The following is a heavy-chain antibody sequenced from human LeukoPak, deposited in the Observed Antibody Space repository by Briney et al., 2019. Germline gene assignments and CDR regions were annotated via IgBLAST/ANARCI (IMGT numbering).Heavy chain of an antibody. Sequence: KPSETLSLTCTVSGGSISSYYWTWIRQPPGKALEWIGTIYHSGSTDDNPSLKSRVTMSVDTSKNQFSLKLTSVTAADTAVYYCARHAQRKFFDYWGQGTLVTVSS. CDR2: IYHSGST. CDR3: ARHAQRKFFDY. D-gene: IGHD1-1*01. J-gene: IGHJ4*02. V-gene: IGHV4-59*08. CDR1: GGSISSYY.